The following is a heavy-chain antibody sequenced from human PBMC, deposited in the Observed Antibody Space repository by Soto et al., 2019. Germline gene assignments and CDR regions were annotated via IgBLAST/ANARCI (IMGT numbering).Heavy chain of an antibody. V-gene: IGHV3-30*03. CDR1: GFTFSSYG. CDR3: AARDDFWSDPLDY. CDR2: ISYDGSNK. J-gene: IGHJ4*02. D-gene: IGHD3-3*01. Sequence: GGSLRLSCAASGFTFSSYGMHWVRQAPGKGLEWVAVISYDGSNKYYADSVKGRFTISRDNSKNTLYLQMNSLRAEDTAVYYCAARDDFWSDPLDYWGQGTLVTVSS.